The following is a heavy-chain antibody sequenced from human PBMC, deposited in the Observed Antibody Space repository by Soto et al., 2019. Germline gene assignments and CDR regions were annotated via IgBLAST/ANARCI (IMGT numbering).Heavy chain of an antibody. CDR3: TTGSTSTKNY. D-gene: IGHD6-6*01. Sequence: GSLRLSCAASGFTFSNAWLSWVRQAPGKGLEWVGRIKSKTDGGTTDYTAPVKGRFTISRDDSKNTLYLQMNSLKIEDTAVYYCTTGSTSTKNYWGQGTLVTVSS. CDR1: GFTFSNAW. CDR2: IKSKTDGGTT. V-gene: IGHV3-15*01. J-gene: IGHJ4*02.